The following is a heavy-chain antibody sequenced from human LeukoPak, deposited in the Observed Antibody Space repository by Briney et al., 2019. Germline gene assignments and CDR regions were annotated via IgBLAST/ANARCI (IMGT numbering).Heavy chain of an antibody. CDR3: AREYYYGSSGYSVDYYYYGMDV. Sequence: GASVKVSCKTSGYTFTDYFVHWVRQAPGQGLEWMGWINPNSGGTEYAQKFLGRVTMTRDTSISTAYMELSRLRSDDTAVYFCAREYYYGSSGYSVDYYYYGMDVWGQGTTVTVSS. J-gene: IGHJ6*02. D-gene: IGHD3-22*01. CDR2: INPNSGGT. V-gene: IGHV1-2*02. CDR1: GYTFTDYF.